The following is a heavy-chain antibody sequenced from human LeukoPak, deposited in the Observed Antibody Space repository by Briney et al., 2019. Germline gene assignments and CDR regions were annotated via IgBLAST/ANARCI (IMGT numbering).Heavy chain of an antibody. CDR1: GFTFSSYG. CDR3: AREVVDTAMPHWYFDL. Sequence: GGSLRLSCAASGFTFSSYGMHWVRQAPGKGLEWVAVISYDGSNKYYADSVKGRFTISRDNSKNTLYLQMNSLRAEDTAVYYCAREVVDTAMPHWYFDLWGRGTLVTVSS. J-gene: IGHJ2*01. V-gene: IGHV3-30*03. D-gene: IGHD5-18*01. CDR2: ISYDGSNK.